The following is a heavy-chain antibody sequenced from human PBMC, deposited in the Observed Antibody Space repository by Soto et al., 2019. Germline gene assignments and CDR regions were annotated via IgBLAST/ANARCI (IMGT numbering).Heavy chain of an antibody. Sequence: GGSMRLSCAASGFTFSNAWMSWVRQAPGKGLEWVGRIKSKTDGGTTDYAAPVKGRFTISRDDSKNTLYLQMNSLKTEDTAVYYCTTDEADYGGNLPDAFDIWGQGTMVTVSS. CDR2: IKSKTDGGTT. J-gene: IGHJ3*02. D-gene: IGHD4-17*01. V-gene: IGHV3-15*01. CDR1: GFTFSNAW. CDR3: TTDEADYGGNLPDAFDI.